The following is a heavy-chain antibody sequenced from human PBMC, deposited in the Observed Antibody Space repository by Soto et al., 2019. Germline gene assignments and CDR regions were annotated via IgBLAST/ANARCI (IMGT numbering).Heavy chain of an antibody. D-gene: IGHD6-6*01. CDR1: GFTFSNAW. Sequence: EVQLVESGGGLVKPGGSLRLSCAASGFTFSNAWMSWVRQAPGKGLEWVGRIKSKTDGGTTDYAAPVKGRFTISRDDSKNTLYLQMNSLKTEDTAVYYCTTHRGSSVPDYYYYYGMDVWGQGTTVTVSS. CDR2: IKSKTDGGTT. CDR3: TTHRGSSVPDYYYYYGMDV. V-gene: IGHV3-15*01. J-gene: IGHJ6*02.